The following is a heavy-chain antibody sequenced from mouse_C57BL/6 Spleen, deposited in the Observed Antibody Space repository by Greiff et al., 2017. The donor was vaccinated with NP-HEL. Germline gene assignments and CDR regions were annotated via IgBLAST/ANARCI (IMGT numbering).Heavy chain of an antibody. J-gene: IGHJ2*01. Sequence: QVQLQQPGAELVKPGASVKVSCKASGYTFTSYWMHWVKQRPGQGLEWIGRIHPSDSDTNYNQKFKGKATLTVDKSSSTAYMQLSSLTSEDSAVYYCAMGPNYYGSSYLYYFDYWGQGTTLTVSS. D-gene: IGHD1-1*01. CDR2: IHPSDSDT. CDR3: AMGPNYYGSSYLYYFDY. CDR1: GYTFTSYW. V-gene: IGHV1-74*01.